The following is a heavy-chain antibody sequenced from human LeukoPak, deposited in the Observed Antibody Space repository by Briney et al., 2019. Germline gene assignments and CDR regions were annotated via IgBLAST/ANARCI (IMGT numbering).Heavy chain of an antibody. D-gene: IGHD2-2*01. CDR1: GYTFTSYG. CDR3: ARGENIVVVPAALEH. Sequence: ASVKVSCKASGYTFTSYGISWVRQAPGQGLEWMGWISAYNGNTNYAQKLQGRVTMTTDTSTSTAYMELRSLRSDDTAVYYCARGENIVVVPAALEHWGQGTLVTVSS. V-gene: IGHV1-18*01. J-gene: IGHJ1*01. CDR2: ISAYNGNT.